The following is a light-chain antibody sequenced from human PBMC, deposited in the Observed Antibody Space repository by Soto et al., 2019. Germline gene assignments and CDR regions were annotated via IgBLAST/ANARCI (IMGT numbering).Light chain of an antibody. CDR2: DVS. V-gene: IGKV1-5*01. Sequence: DIQIAQAPSTLSAYIGDRVTITCRASQSLDNCLAWYQQKPGKAPKLLIYDVSSLDSGVPSRFSGSGSGTEFNLTISSLQPEDFATYYCQQYNSFIWTFGQRTNV. J-gene: IGKJ1*01. CDR3: QQYNSFIWT. CDR1: QSLDNC.